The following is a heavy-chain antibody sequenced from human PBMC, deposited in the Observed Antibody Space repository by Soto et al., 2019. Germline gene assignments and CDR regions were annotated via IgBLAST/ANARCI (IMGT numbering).Heavy chain of an antibody. CDR1: GFTFSSYS. CDR3: ARDLGYCSGGSCYPSNMDV. V-gene: IGHV3-21*01. Sequence: GGSLRLSCAASGFTFSSYSMNWVRQAPGKGLEWVSSISSSSSYIYYADSVKGRFTISRDNAKNSLYLQMNSLRAEDTAVYYCARDLGYCSGGSCYPSNMDVWGKGTTVTVSS. J-gene: IGHJ6*03. D-gene: IGHD2-15*01. CDR2: ISSSSSYI.